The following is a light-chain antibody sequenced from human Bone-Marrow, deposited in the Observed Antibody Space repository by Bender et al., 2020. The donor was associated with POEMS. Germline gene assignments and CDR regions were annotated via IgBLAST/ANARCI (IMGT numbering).Light chain of an antibody. J-gene: IGLJ3*02. V-gene: IGLV1-44*01. CDR2: INN. CDR3: AAWEDSLNGWV. CDR1: SSNIGTNP. Sequence: QSVLTQPPSASGTPGQTVTISCTGSSSNIGTNPVNWYQQLPGTAPKLLIYINNQRPSGVPDRFSGSQSGTSAFLAISGRQSEDDADYYWAAWEDSLNGWVFGGGTKLTVL.